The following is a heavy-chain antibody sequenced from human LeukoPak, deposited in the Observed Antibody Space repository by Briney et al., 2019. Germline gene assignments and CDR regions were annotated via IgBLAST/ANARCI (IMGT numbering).Heavy chain of an antibody. CDR3: AKSITIFAVVTGFDY. V-gene: IGHV3-23*01. J-gene: IGHJ4*02. CDR2: ISDSGGST. CDR1: GFTFRSYA. Sequence: GGSLRLSCAASGFTFRSYAMTWVRQAPGKWLDWVSTISDSGGSTYYADSVKGRFTISGDNSKNTLYLQMNSLRAEDTAVYYCAKSITIFAVVTGFDYWGQETLVTVSS. D-gene: IGHD3-3*01.